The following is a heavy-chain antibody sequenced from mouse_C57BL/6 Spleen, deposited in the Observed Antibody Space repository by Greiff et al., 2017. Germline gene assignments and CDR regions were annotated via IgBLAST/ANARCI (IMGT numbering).Heavy chain of an antibody. CDR2: IHPNNGGT. D-gene: IGHD1-1*01. CDR1: GYTFTDYY. J-gene: IGHJ3*01. CDR3: TRTPGYYGSSAGWMAY. Sequence: EVQLQQSGPELVKPGASVKISCKASGYTFTDYYMNWVNQSPGKSLEWIGDIHPNNGGTSYNQKFKGKATLTVDKSSSTAYMQLSRLTSEDSADYEGTRTPGYYGSSAGWMAYWGQGTLVTVSA. V-gene: IGHV1-26*01.